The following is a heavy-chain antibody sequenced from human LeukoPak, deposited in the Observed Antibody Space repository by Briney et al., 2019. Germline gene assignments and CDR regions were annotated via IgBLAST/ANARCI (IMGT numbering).Heavy chain of an antibody. CDR3: ARALIAASGSYYMDV. Sequence: ASVKVSCKASGYTFTSYDINWVRQATGQGLEWMGWMNPNSGNTGYAQKFQGRVTFTMDPSISTAYMELSSLRSEDTAVYYCARALIAASGSYYMDVWGKGTTVTVSS. J-gene: IGHJ6*03. CDR1: GYTFTSYD. CDR2: MNPNSGNT. V-gene: IGHV1-8*03. D-gene: IGHD6-13*01.